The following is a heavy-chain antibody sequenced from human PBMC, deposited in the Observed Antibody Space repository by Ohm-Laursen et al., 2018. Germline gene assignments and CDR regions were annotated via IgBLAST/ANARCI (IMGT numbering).Heavy chain of an antibody. CDR2: MNPNSGNT. V-gene: IGHV1-8*01. D-gene: IGHD3-9*01. CDR1: GYTFTSYD. CDR3: ARGPLVYDILTGYYYYYYGMDV. Sequence: ASVKVSCKASGYTFTSYDINWVRQATGQGLEWMGWMNPNSGNTGYAQKFQGRVTMTRNTSISTAYMELSSLRSEDTAVYYCARGPLVYDILTGYYYYYYGMDVWGQGTTVTVSS. J-gene: IGHJ6*02.